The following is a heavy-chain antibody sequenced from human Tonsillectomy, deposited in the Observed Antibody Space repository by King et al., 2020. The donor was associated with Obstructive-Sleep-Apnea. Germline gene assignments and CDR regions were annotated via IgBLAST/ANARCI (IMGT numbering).Heavy chain of an antibody. CDR2: IYSDGSST. CDR1: GFTFSTYW. CDR3: ARDGGYSSGGDAFDI. J-gene: IGHJ3*02. V-gene: IGHV3-74*01. Sequence: VQLVESGGGLVQPGGSLRLSCGASGFTFSTYWMHWVRQAPGKGLVWVSRIYSDGSSTNYADSVKGRFTISRDNAKHTLHLQMNSLRAEDTAVYYCARDGGYSSGGDAFDIWGQGTMVTVSS. D-gene: IGHD6-19*01.